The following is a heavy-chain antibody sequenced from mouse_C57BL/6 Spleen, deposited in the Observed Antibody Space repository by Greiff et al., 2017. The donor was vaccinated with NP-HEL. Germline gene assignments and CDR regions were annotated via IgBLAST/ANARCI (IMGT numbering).Heavy chain of an antibody. CDR3: AREGLGGSMDY. V-gene: IGHV1-82*01. D-gene: IGHD4-1*01. J-gene: IGHJ4*01. Sequence: VQLQQSGPELVKPGASVKISCKASGYAFSSSWMNWVKQRPGKGLEWIGRIYPGDGDTNYNGKFKGKATLTADKSSSTAYMQLSSLTSEDSAVYFCAREGLGGSMDYWGQGTSVTVSS. CDR1: GYAFSSSW. CDR2: IYPGDGDT.